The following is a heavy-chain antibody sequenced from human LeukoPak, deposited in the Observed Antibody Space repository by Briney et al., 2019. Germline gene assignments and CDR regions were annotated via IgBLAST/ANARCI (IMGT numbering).Heavy chain of an antibody. D-gene: IGHD6-19*01. J-gene: IGHJ4*02. V-gene: IGHV4-39*01. CDR2: VYYSGST. CDR1: GGSISSSSYY. CDR3: AGLATQWLVFDY. Sequence: PSETLSLTCTVSGGSISSSSYYWGWVRQPPGKGLEWVGIVYYSGSTYHNPSLKGRVTISVDTSKNQFSLKLTSVTAADTAVYYCAGLATQWLVFDYWGQGALVTVSS.